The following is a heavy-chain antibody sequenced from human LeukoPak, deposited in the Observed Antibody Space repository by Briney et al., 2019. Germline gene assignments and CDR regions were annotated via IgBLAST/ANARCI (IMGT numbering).Heavy chain of an antibody. D-gene: IGHD3-3*01. J-gene: IGHJ6*02. CDR1: GGSISSYY. CDR2: IYYSGST. Sequence: PSETLSLTCTVSGGSISSYYWSWIRQPPGKGLEWIGYIYYSGSTNYNPSLKSRVTISVDTSKNQFSLKLSSVTAADTAVYYCATWSNLYYYYGMDVWGQGTTVTVSS. V-gene: IGHV4-59*01. CDR3: ATWSNLYYYYGMDV.